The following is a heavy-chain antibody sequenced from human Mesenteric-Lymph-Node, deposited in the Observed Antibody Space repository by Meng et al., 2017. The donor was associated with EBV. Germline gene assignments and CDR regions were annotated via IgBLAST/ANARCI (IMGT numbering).Heavy chain of an antibody. CDR2: IYYSEST. V-gene: IGHV4-59*01. J-gene: IGHJ4*02. D-gene: IGHD2-8*02. CDR1: GGSISSYN. Sequence: QVRRTGSALCRVNPPETPSLTCTVSGGSISSYNWSWIGQPPRKGLKWIGYIYYSESTNYNPSLKSRVTISVDTSKNQFSLKLSSVTAADTAVYYCARGGASDYCTGGVCYLWDYWGQGTLVTVSS. CDR3: ARGGASDYCTGGVCYLWDY.